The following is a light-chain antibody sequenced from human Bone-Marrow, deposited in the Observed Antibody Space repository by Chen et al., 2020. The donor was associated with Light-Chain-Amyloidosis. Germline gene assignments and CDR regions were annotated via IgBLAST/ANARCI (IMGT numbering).Light chain of an antibody. CDR1: SSDVGGDNH. Sequence: QSALTQPASLSGSPGQSITISCTGTSSDVGGDNHVSWYQQHPDKATKLMIYEVTNRPSWVPDRFSGSKSDNTASLTISGRQTEDEADYFCSSYTITNTLVFGSGTRVTVL. J-gene: IGLJ1*01. V-gene: IGLV2-14*01. CDR3: SSYTITNTLV. CDR2: EVT.